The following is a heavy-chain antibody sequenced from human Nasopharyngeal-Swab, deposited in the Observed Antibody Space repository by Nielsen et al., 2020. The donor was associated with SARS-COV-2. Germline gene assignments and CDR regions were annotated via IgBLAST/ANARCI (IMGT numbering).Heavy chain of an antibody. V-gene: IGHV3-7*01. CDR3: ARKSSPFSASVH. Sequence: ESLKISCAASGFTFSNYWMTWVRQAPGKGLEWVANVKQDGTEKYYVDSVKGRFTISRDNAKNSLYLQMNSLRVEDTAVYYCARKSSPFSASVHWGQGSLVTVSS. J-gene: IGHJ4*02. CDR2: VKQDGTEK. D-gene: IGHD5/OR15-5a*01. CDR1: GFTFSNYW.